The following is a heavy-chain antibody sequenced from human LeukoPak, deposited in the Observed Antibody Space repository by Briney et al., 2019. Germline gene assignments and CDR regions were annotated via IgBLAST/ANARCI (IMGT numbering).Heavy chain of an antibody. V-gene: IGHV4-59*01. CDR1: GASISSFH. CDR3: ARDRGGSYYYFDY. Sequence: PSETLSLTCSVSGASISSFHWSWIRQPPGKGLEWIGYIYYSGSTNYNPSLKSRVTISVDTSKNQFSLKPSSVTAADTAVYYCARDRGGSYYYFDYWGQGTLVTVSS. J-gene: IGHJ4*02. CDR2: IYYSGST. D-gene: IGHD2-15*01.